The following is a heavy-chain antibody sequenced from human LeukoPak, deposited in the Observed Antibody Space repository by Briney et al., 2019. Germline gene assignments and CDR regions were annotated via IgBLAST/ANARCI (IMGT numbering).Heavy chain of an antibody. V-gene: IGHV3-23*01. CDR3: ARVEASGYDYGAFDY. CDR1: GFTFSRYA. Sequence: GGSLRLSCAASGFTFSRYAMSWVSQAPGKGLEWVAGFSATGGNTHYADSVKGRFTISRDNAKNSLYLQMNSLRAEDTAVYYCARVEASGYDYGAFDYWGQGTLVTVSS. D-gene: IGHD5-12*01. J-gene: IGHJ4*02. CDR2: FSATGGNT.